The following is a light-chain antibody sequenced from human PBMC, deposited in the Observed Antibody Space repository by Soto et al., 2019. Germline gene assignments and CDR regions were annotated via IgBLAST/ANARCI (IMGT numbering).Light chain of an antibody. Sequence: VMTQSPATLSVSPGEGATLSCRATESITQNLAWYQQKPGQAPRLLLHGASYRATGIPDRFSGRGSGTEFTLAISRLQSEDFAVYYCQQYNTWHLTFGGGTKVDNK. V-gene: IGKV3-15*01. CDR1: ESITQN. J-gene: IGKJ4*01. CDR2: GAS. CDR3: QQYNTWHLT.